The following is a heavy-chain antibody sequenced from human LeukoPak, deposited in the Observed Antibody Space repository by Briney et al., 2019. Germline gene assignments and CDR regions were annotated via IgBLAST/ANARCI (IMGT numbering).Heavy chain of an antibody. J-gene: IGHJ4*02. Sequence: GGSLRLSCAASGVTFSSYGMHWVRQAPGKGLEGVAFIRYDGSNKYYADSVKGRFTISRDNSKNTLYLQMNSLRAEDTAVYYCAKDGPVAGDGAFDYWGQGTLVTVSS. CDR3: AKDGPVAGDGAFDY. CDR1: GVTFSSYG. D-gene: IGHD6-19*01. CDR2: IRYDGSNK. V-gene: IGHV3-30*02.